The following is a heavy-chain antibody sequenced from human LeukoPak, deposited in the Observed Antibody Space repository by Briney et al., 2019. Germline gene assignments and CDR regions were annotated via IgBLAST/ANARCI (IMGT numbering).Heavy chain of an antibody. CDR3: ARDGDYQYFDY. J-gene: IGHJ4*02. D-gene: IGHD4-17*01. V-gene: IGHV1-69*13. Sequence: GASVTVSCKASGGTFSSYAISWVRQAPGQGLEWMGGIIPIFGTANYAQKFQGRVTITADESTSTAYMELSSLRSEDTAVYYCARDGDYQYFDYWGQGTLVTVSS. CDR2: IIPIFGTA. CDR1: GGTFSSYA.